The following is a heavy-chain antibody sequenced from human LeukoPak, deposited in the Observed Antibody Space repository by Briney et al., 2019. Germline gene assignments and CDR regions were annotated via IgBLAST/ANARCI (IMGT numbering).Heavy chain of an antibody. J-gene: IGHJ4*02. D-gene: IGHD1-26*01. CDR1: GFIFRNYA. V-gene: IGHV3-23*01. CDR3: ARDKIVGATNFDY. Sequence: GGSLRLSCGASGFIFRNYAMSWVRQAPGEGLKWVAGISDNGGGAYYAESLKGRFTISRDNAKNSLYLQMNSLRAEDTAVYYCARDKIVGATNFDYWGQGTLVTVSS. CDR2: ISDNGGGA.